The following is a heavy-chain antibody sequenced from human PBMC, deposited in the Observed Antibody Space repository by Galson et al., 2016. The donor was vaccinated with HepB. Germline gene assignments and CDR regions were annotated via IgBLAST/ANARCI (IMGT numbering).Heavy chain of an antibody. Sequence: SLRLSCAASGFTFSNYWMAWVRQAPGKGLEWVANIEPDGGETYYVDSLKGRFTISRDNAKNSLYLQMSSLRAEDTALYYCARDDETWRNWGKGTLVIVSS. J-gene: IGHJ4*02. V-gene: IGHV3-7*01. CDR2: IEPDGGET. CDR3: ARDDETWRN. D-gene: IGHD3-3*01. CDR1: GFTFSNYW.